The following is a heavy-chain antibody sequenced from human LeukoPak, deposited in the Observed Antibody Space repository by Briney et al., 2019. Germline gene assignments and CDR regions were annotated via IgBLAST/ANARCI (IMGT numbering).Heavy chain of an antibody. CDR2: IIPIFGTA. CDR3: ATLDYYDTKNDY. Sequence: SVKVSCKASGGTFSSYAMSWVRQAPGQGLEWMGRIIPIFGTANYAQKFQGRVTITTDESTSTAYMELSSLRSEDTAVYYCATLDYYDTKNDYWGQGTLVTVSS. CDR1: GGTFSSYA. J-gene: IGHJ4*02. D-gene: IGHD3-22*01. V-gene: IGHV1-69*05.